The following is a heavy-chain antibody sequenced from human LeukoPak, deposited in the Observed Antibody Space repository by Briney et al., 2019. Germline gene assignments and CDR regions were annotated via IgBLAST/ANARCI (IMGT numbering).Heavy chain of an antibody. V-gene: IGHV3-23*01. Sequence: GGSLRLSCAASGFTFSSYAMSWVRQAPGKGLEWISSISSTGGATYYADSVKGRFTISRDNSKNTLYLQMISLRAEDTAVYYCGKTPPDYWGQGTLVTASS. CDR1: GFTFSSYA. J-gene: IGHJ4*02. CDR2: ISSTGGAT. CDR3: GKTPPDY.